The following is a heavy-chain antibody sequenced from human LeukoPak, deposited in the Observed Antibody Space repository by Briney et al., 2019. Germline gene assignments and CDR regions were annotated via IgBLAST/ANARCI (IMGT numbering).Heavy chain of an antibody. Sequence: SQTLSLTCNVSGGSISSGDYYWNWIRQPPGKGLEWIGYIYYSGTTSYNPSLKSRVTISIDTSKNHFSLKLSSVTAADTAVYYCARLRSGGQVAGVYFDYWGQGTLVTVSS. V-gene: IGHV4-30-4*01. J-gene: IGHJ4*02. CDR2: IYYSGTT. D-gene: IGHD6-19*01. CDR1: GGSISSGDYY. CDR3: ARLRSGGQVAGVYFDY.